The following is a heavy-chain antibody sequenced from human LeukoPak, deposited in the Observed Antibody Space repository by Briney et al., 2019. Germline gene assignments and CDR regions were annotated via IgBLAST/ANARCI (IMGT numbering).Heavy chain of an antibody. CDR2: ISSSGSTI. D-gene: IGHD6-13*01. Sequence: GGSLRLSCAASGFTFSSYEMNWVRQAPGKGLEWVSYISSSGSTIYYADSVKGRFTISRDNAKNSLYLQMNSLRAEDTAVYYCVHIAAAGTEGYWGQGTLVTVSS. V-gene: IGHV3-48*03. J-gene: IGHJ4*02. CDR3: VHIAAAGTEGY. CDR1: GFTFSSYE.